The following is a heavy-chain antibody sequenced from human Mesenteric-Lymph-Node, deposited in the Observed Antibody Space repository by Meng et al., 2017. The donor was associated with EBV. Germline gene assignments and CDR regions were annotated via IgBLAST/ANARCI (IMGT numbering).Heavy chain of an antibody. J-gene: IGHJ4*02. Sequence: QVPLPESGPGQVKPSESLSLTCTVSGGSISSSSYYWGWIRQPPGKGLEWIGSIYYSGSTYYNPSLKSRVTISVDTSKNQFSLKLSSVTAADTAVYYCARHEDSSSWYDYWGQGTLVTVSS. V-gene: IGHV4-39*01. CDR3: ARHEDSSSWYDY. CDR1: GGSISSSSYY. CDR2: IYYSGST. D-gene: IGHD6-13*01.